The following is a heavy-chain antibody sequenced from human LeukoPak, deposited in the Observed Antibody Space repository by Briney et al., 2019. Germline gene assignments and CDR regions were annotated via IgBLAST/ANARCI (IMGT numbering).Heavy chain of an antibody. CDR2: ISSSSSYI. CDR3: ARLRSTSSRAFDI. D-gene: IGHD2-2*01. J-gene: IGHJ3*02. Sequence: GGSLRLSCAASGFTFSSYSMSWVRQAPGKGLEWVSSISSSSSYIYYADSVKGRFTISRDNAKNSLYLQMNRLRAEDTAVYYCARLRSTSSRAFDIWGQGTMVTVSS. CDR1: GFTFSSYS. V-gene: IGHV3-21*01.